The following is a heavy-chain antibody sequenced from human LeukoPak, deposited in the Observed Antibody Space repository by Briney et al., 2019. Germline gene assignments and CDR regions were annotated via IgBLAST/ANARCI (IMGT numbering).Heavy chain of an antibody. CDR2: IWYDGSNE. CDR3: ASGDNTGYSGDACNI. J-gene: IGHJ3*02. Sequence: PGGSLRLSCVASGFTFSSYGMHWVRQAPGKGLEWVAIIWYDGSNEYYADSVKGRFTISRDNSKNTLYLQMNSLRAEDTAVYYCASGDNTGYSGDACNIWGQGTMVTVSS. V-gene: IGHV3-33*01. D-gene: IGHD3-22*01. CDR1: GFTFSSYG.